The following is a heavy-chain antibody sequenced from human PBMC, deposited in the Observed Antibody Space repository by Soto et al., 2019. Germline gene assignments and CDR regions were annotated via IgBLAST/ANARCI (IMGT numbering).Heavy chain of an antibody. CDR3: ARGFLPPIDY. CDR1: GGSISGDC. Sequence: SATWSLGCSVSGGSISGDCRSWNQQPPGKGREWIGYIYYSGSTNYNPALKSRVTISVDTAKNQFSLKLSSVTAADTAVYYCARGFLPPIDYWGHVTLVAV. V-gene: IGHV4-59*01. CDR2: IYYSGST. J-gene: IGHJ4*01.